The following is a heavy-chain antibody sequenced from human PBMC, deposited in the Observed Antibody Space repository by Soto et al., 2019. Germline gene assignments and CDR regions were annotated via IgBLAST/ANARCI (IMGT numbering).Heavy chain of an antibody. CDR3: ARPARQGTVAGDF. CDR1: GGSISRSSFY. J-gene: IGHJ4*02. CDR2: IYYSGSP. V-gene: IGHV4-39*01. Sequence: SETLSLTCTVSGGSISRSSFYWVWIRHPPGKGLEWIANIYYSGSPNYNPSLKSRVTMSLDTSKNQIYLNLSSVTAADTAVYYCARPARQGTVAGDFWGQGTLVTVSS. D-gene: IGHD6-19*01.